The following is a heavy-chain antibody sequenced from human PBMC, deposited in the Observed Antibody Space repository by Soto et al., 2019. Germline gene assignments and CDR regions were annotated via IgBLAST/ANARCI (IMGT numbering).Heavy chain of an antibody. D-gene: IGHD1-7*01. CDR1: GFSFDDYA. CDR2: ISWNSGTI. CDR3: TKDIIPWGTMDPLSRFYGMDV. J-gene: IGHJ6*02. Sequence: EVQLVESGGGLVQPGRSLRLSCAASGFSFDDYAIHWVRQAPGKGLEWVSGISWNSGTIGYADSVKGRFTISRDNAKNSLYLQMNSLRVEDAALYYCTKDIIPWGTMDPLSRFYGMDVCGRGTTVTVSS. V-gene: IGHV3-9*01.